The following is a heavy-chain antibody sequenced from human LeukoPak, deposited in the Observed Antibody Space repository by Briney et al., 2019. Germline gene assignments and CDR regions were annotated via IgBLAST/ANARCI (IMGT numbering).Heavy chain of an antibody. J-gene: IGHJ3*02. Sequence: KPSETLSLTCTVSGGSISPYHWSWIRQPPGKGLEWIGYIYYSGSTNYNPSLNSRLTTSLDTSTNQFSLMLSSVTAADTAVYYCARTNAFDIWGQGKMVTVSS. CDR2: IYYSGST. CDR3: ARTNAFDI. CDR1: GGSISPYH. V-gene: IGHV4-59*01.